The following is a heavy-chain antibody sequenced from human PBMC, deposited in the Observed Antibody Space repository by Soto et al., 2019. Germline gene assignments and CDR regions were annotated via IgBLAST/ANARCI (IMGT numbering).Heavy chain of an antibody. D-gene: IGHD1-26*01. J-gene: IGHJ4*02. CDR3: AKGFSGRTWLAAFDY. CDR2: ISASGYST. V-gene: IGHV3-23*01. CDR1: GFTFSSYA. Sequence: EVQLLESGGGLVQPGGSLRLSCAASGFTFSSYAMSLVRHAPGKGLEWVSAISASGYSTYYADSVKGRFTISRDNSKNTLNLQMNSLRAEDTAVYDCAKGFSGRTWLAAFDYWGQGTLVTVSS.